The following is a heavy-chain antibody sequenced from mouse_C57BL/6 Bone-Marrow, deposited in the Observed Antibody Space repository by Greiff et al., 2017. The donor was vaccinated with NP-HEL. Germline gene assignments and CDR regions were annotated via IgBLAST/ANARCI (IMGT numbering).Heavy chain of an antibody. CDR3: TTYYAMDY. CDR1: GYTFTDYE. V-gene: IGHV1-15*01. J-gene: IGHJ4*01. Sequence: VKLVESGAELVRPGASVTLSCKASGYTFTDYEMHWVKQTPVHGLEWIGAIDPETGGTAYNQKFKGKAILTADKSSSTAYMELRSLTSEDSAVYYCTTYYAMDYWGQGTSVTVSS. CDR2: IDPETGGT.